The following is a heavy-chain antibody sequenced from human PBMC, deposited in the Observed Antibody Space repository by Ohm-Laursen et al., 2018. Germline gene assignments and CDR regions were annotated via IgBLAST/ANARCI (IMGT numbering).Heavy chain of an antibody. V-gene: IGHV4-59*07. J-gene: IGHJ4*02. CDR1: GGSISSYY. Sequence: SDTLSLTCTVSGGSISSYYWSWIRQPPGKGLEWIGYIYYSGSTNYNPSLKSRVTMSVDTSKNQFSLKLSSVTAEDTAVYYCAKNDFDYWGQGTLVTVSS. CDR3: AKNDFDY. CDR2: IYYSGST.